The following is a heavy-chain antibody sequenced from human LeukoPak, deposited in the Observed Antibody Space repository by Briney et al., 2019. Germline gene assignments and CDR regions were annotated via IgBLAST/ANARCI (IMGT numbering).Heavy chain of an antibody. D-gene: IGHD3-22*01. J-gene: IGHJ5*02. CDR1: GYTFTSYD. CDR2: MNPNSGNT. V-gene: IGHV1-8*01. CDR3: AIEYYYDSSGYPLPP. Sequence: ASVKVSCKASGYTFTSYDINWVRQATGQGLEWMGWMNPNSGNTGYAQKFQGRVTMTRNTSISTAYMELSSLRSEDTAVYYCAIEYYYDSSGYPLPPWGQGTLVTVSS.